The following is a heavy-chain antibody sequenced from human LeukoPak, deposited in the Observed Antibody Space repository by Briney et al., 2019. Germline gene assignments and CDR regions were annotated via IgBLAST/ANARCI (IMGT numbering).Heavy chain of an antibody. CDR2: IYYSGST. CDR3: ARSLWLQYLSSPYYFDY. Sequence: PSQTLSLTCTVSGGSISSGGYYWSWIRQHPGKGLEWIGYIYYSGSTYYHPSHKSRVTISVDTSKNQFSLKLSSVTAADTAVYYCARSLWLQYLSSPYYFDYWGQGTLVTVSS. CDR1: GGSISSGGYY. D-gene: IGHD5-24*01. J-gene: IGHJ4*02. V-gene: IGHV4-31*03.